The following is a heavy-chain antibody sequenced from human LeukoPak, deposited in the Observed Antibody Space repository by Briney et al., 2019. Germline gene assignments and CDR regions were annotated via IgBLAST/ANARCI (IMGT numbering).Heavy chain of an antibody. J-gene: IGHJ4*02. V-gene: IGHV7-4-1*02. CDR3: ARDGPAAVGTGFDS. Sequence: ASVKVSCKASGYIFTNYAMNWVRQAPGQGLEWMGWINTNTGNPTYAQGFTGRFVFSLDTSASTAYLQISSLRAEDTAVYYCARDGPAAVGTGFDSWGQGTLVTVSS. CDR2: INTNTGNP. D-gene: IGHD6-13*01. CDR1: GYIFTNYA.